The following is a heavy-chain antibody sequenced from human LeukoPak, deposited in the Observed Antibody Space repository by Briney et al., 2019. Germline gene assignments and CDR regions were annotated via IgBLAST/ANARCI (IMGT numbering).Heavy chain of an antibody. V-gene: IGHV3-53*01. J-gene: IGHJ5*02. CDR3: IVFGDSNH. D-gene: IGHD4-17*01. CDR2: IHTSGDT. Sequence: GGSLRLSCAASGLTGSHNYVSRVRQAPGKGLEWVSAIHTSGDTCYADSVKGRFTISRDTSKDTLYLQINSLRVEDTAVYYCIVFGDSNHWGQGTLVTVSS. CDR1: GLTGSHNY.